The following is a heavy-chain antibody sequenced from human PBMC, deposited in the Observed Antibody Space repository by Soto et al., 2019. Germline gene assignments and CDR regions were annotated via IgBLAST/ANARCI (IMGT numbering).Heavy chain of an antibody. Sequence: GGSLRLSCAASGFTFSSYEMNWVRQAPGKGLEWVSYISSSGSTIYYADSVKGRFTISRDNAKNSLYLQMNSLRAEDAAVYYCARGLITMIVVAHDAFDIWGQGTMVTVSS. CDR1: GFTFSSYE. CDR3: ARGLITMIVVAHDAFDI. D-gene: IGHD3-22*01. V-gene: IGHV3-48*03. CDR2: ISSSGSTI. J-gene: IGHJ3*02.